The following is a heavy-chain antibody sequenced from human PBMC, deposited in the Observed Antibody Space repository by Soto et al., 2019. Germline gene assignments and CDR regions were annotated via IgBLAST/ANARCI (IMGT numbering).Heavy chain of an antibody. CDR3: ARSSKAAGPDSNWFDP. J-gene: IGHJ5*02. CDR1: GYTFTSYG. CDR2: ISAYNGNT. V-gene: IGHV1-18*01. D-gene: IGHD6-13*01. Sequence: GASVKVSCKASGYTFTSYGISWVRQAPGQGLEWMGWISAYNGNTNYAQKLQGRVTMTTDTSTSTAYMELRSLRSDDTAVYYCARSSKAAGPDSNWFDPWGQGTLVTVSS.